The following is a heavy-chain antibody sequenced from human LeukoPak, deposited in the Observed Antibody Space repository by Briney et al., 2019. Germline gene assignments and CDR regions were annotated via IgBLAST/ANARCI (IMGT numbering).Heavy chain of an antibody. CDR2: INHSGST. V-gene: IGHV4-34*01. D-gene: IGHD3-10*01. CDR3: ARGIYYYGSGRGVNWFDP. Sequence: SETLSLTCAVYGGSFSGYYWSWIRQPPGKGLEWIGEINHSGSTNYNPSLKSRVTISVDTSKNQFSLKLSSVTAADTAVYYCARGIYYYGSGRGVNWFDPWGQGTLVTVSS. J-gene: IGHJ5*02. CDR1: GGSFSGYY.